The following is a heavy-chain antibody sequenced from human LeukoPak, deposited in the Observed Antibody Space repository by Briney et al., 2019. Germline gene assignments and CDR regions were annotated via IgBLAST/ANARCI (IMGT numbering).Heavy chain of an antibody. CDR2: IKEDGSDK. CDR1: GFIFSSYW. V-gene: IGHV3-7*01. Sequence: GGSLRLSCAASGFIFSSYWMAWVRQAPGKGLEWVANIKEDGSDKNYVDSVKGRFTISRDNAKNSMYLLMNSLRVEDTAVYYCVRDVLYYYGAERLFWFDPWGQGTLVTVSS. CDR3: VRDVLYYYGAERLFWFDP. J-gene: IGHJ5*02. D-gene: IGHD3-10*01.